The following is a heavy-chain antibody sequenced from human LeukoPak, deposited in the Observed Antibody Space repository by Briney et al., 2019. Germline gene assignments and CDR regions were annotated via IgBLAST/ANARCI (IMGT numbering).Heavy chain of an antibody. Sequence: GGSLSLSCAVSGFTFSSYAMSWVRQAPGKGLEWVPTINDNAGNTYYADSVKGRLTISRDNSKNTLYLQLNSLRAEDTAVYYCAKRVPTNMWFPFDIRGQGPLVTASS. V-gene: IGHV3-23*01. CDR3: AKRVPTNMWFPFDI. J-gene: IGHJ4*02. CDR2: INDNAGNT. CDR1: GFTFSSYA. D-gene: IGHD2-2*01.